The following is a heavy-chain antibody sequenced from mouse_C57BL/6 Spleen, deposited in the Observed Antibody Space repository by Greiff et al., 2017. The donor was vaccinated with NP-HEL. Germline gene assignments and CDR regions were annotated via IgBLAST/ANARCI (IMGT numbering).Heavy chain of an antibody. V-gene: IGHV3-6*01. CDR2: ISYDGSN. CDR3: ARGETGTVAY. D-gene: IGHD4-1*01. CDR1: GYSITSGYY. Sequence: DVQLQESGPGLVKPSQSLSLTCSVTGYSITSGYYWNWIRQFPGNKLEWMGYISYDGSNNYNPSLKNRISITRDTSKNQFFLKLNSVTTEDTATYYCARGETGTVAYWGQGTLVTVSA. J-gene: IGHJ3*01.